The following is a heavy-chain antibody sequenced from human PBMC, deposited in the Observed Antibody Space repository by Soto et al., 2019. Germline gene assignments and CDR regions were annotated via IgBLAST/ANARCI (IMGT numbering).Heavy chain of an antibody. CDR1: GFTFSSYA. CDR3: AKNKKMTTVTNEGPIDY. V-gene: IGHV3-23*01. D-gene: IGHD4-17*01. J-gene: IGHJ4*02. CDR2: ISGSGGST. Sequence: GGSLRLSCAASGFTFSSYAMSWVRQAPGKGLEWVSAISGSGGSTYYADSVKGRFTISRDNSKNTLYLQMNSLRAEDTAVYYCAKNKKMTTVTNEGPIDYWGQGTLVTVSS.